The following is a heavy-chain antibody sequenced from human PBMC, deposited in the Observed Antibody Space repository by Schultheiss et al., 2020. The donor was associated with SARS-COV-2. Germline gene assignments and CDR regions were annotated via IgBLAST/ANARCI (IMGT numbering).Heavy chain of an antibody. CDR1: GFTFSSYS. Sequence: GGSLRLSCAASGFTFSSYSMNWVRQAPGKGLEWVSSISSSSSYIYFADSVKGRFTISRDNAKNSLFLQMNSLRAEDTAVYYCAATMLVLNAFDIWGQGTMVTVSS. D-gene: IGHD3-10*01. V-gene: IGHV3-21*01. CDR3: AATMLVLNAFDI. J-gene: IGHJ3*02. CDR2: ISSSSSYI.